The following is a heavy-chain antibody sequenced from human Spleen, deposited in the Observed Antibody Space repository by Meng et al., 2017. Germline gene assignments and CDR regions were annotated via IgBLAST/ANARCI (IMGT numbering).Heavy chain of an antibody. V-gene: IGHV3-33*01. J-gene: IGHJ4*02. CDR2: IWYDGSNQ. Sequence: GESLKISCVASGFTFSSYGMHWVRQTPGKGLEWVATIWYDGSNQYYADSVKGRFTISRDNSKNTLYVLMNSLRAEDTAVYYCARMGTGDSEGSFDYWGQGTLVTVSS. CDR3: ARMGTGDSEGSFDY. D-gene: IGHD7-27*01. CDR1: GFTFSSYG.